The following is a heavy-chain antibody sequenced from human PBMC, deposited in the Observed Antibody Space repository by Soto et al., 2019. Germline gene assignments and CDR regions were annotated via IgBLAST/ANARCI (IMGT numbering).Heavy chain of an antibody. Sequence: SGESMKISCKGSGYSFTSYWIGWVRQMPGKGLEWMVIIYPGDSDTSYSPSFQGQVTISADKSISTAYLQWSSLEASDTAMYYCARHPSAAGTRSQYFDYGIDVWGQAATVTVCS. CDR3: ARHPSAAGTRSQYFDYGIDV. CDR2: IYPGDSDT. D-gene: IGHD6-13*01. V-gene: IGHV5-51*01. CDR1: GYSFTSYW. J-gene: IGHJ6*02.